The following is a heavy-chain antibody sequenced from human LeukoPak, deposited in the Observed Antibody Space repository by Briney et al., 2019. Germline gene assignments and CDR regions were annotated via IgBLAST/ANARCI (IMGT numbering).Heavy chain of an antibody. Sequence: PGGSLRLSCAASGLTVSSNYMSWVRQAPGKGLEWVSVIHSGGSTYYADSVKGRFTISRDNSKNTLYLQMNSLRTEDTAVYYCARDFDAFDIWAQGTTVTVSS. CDR1: GLTVSSNY. CDR3: ARDFDAFDI. CDR2: IHSGGST. D-gene: IGHD3-3*01. J-gene: IGHJ3*02. V-gene: IGHV3-66*02.